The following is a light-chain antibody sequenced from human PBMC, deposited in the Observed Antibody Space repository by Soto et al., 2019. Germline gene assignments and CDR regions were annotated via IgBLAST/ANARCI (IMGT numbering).Light chain of an antibody. CDR1: QSISTW. CDR3: QQYNSYLT. Sequence: DIQMTQSPSSLSASVGDRVSITCRASQSISTWLAWYQQQPGGAPRLLIYDASSLQSGVLSRFSGNGSGTEFTLTISSLQPDDFSSYYCQQYNSYLTFGGGTKVDIK. J-gene: IGKJ4*01. CDR2: DAS. V-gene: IGKV1-5*01.